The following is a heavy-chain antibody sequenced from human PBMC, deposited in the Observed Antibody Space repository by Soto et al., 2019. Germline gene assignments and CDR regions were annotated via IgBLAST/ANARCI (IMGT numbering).Heavy chain of an antibody. D-gene: IGHD3-10*01. CDR3: TRSAQTLWFGEFGHFGFDP. CDR2: IYYSGST. V-gene: IGHV4-59*08. CDR1: GGSISSYY. J-gene: IGHJ5*02. Sequence: SETLSLTCTVSGGSISSYYWSWIRQPPGKGLEWIGYIYYSGSTNYNPSLKSRVTISVDTSKNQFSLKLSSVTAADTAVYYCTRSAQTLWFGEFGHFGFDPWGQGTLVTVSS.